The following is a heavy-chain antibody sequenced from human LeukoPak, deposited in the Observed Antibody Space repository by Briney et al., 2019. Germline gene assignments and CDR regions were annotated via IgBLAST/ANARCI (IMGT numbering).Heavy chain of an antibody. J-gene: IGHJ4*02. V-gene: IGHV4-59*01. Sequence: SETLSLTCTVSGGSISSYYWSWMRQPPGKGLEWIGYVYYSGSTNYNPSLKSRVTISLDTSKNQFSLKLSSLTAADTAVYYCASSRSSGYYVLPYWGQGTLVTVSS. CDR1: GGSISSYY. CDR3: ASSRSSGYYVLPY. CDR2: VYYSGST. D-gene: IGHD3-22*01.